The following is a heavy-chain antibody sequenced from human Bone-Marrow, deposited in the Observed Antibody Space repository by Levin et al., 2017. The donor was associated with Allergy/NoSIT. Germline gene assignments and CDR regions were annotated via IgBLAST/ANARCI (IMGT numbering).Heavy chain of an antibody. CDR2: MNPNSGNT. Sequence: ASVKVSCKASGYTFTSYDINWVRQATGQGLEWMGWMNPNSGNTGYAQKFQGRVTMTRNTSISTAYMELSSLRSEDTAVYYCAREPHCSGGSCYSWYFDLWGRGTLVTVSS. CDR1: GYTFTSYD. D-gene: IGHD2-15*01. V-gene: IGHV1-8*01. CDR3: AREPHCSGGSCYSWYFDL. J-gene: IGHJ2*01.